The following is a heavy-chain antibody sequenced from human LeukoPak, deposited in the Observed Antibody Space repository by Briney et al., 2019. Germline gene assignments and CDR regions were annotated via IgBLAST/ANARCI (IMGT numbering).Heavy chain of an antibody. J-gene: IGHJ4*02. CDR3: ARGADAYKVAY. CDR2: IHPTGNL. V-gene: IGHV4-31*11. D-gene: IGHD5-24*01. CDR1: GGSINGGGYY. Sequence: SETLSLTCAVAGGSINGGGYYWNWVRQHPGKGLEWIGCIHPTGNLYYNPSLTGRTTISVDTSKSHFSLNLTSVTAADTAVYYCARGADAYKVAYWSQGTLVTVSS.